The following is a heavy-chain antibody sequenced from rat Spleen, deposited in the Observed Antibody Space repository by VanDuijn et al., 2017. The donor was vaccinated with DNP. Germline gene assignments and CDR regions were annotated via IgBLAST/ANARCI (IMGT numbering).Heavy chain of an antibody. Sequence: EVQLVESGGGLVQPGRSMKLSCAASGFTFSDYYMAWVRQAPTKGLEWVASLSYDGTRAGYRDSVRGRFTISRDYARSTLYLQMDSLRSEDTATYYCATHQGVRIITPYNWFAYWGQGTLVTVSS. CDR3: ATHQGVRIITPYNWFAY. J-gene: IGHJ3*01. CDR2: LSYDGTRA. V-gene: IGHV5-7*01. CDR1: GFTFSDYY. D-gene: IGHD1-6*01.